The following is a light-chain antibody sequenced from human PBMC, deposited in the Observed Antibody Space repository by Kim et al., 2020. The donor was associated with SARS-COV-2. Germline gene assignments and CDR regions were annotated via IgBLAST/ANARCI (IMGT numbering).Light chain of an antibody. CDR2: DAS. CDR1: QNISTW. Sequence: DIQMTQSPYTLSASVGDRVTITCRASQNISTWLAWYQQKPGKAPNLLIYDASSLDGGVPLRFSGSGSGTEFTLTISSLQPYDFATYYCQQYDIYWTFGQGTKVDIK. CDR3: QQYDIYWT. V-gene: IGKV1-5*01. J-gene: IGKJ1*01.